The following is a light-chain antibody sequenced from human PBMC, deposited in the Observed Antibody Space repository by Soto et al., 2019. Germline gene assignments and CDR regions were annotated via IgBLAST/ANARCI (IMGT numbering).Light chain of an antibody. V-gene: IGLV2-14*01. Sequence: QSFLTQPASVSGSPGQSITISCAGTNSDIGGYDYVSWYQLHPGKAPKLMLFEVSNRPSGVSYRFSGSKSGNTASLTISGLQAEDEADYFCSSYSISTAYLFGTGTKV. CDR3: SSYSISTAYL. J-gene: IGLJ1*01. CDR1: NSDIGGYDY. CDR2: EVS.